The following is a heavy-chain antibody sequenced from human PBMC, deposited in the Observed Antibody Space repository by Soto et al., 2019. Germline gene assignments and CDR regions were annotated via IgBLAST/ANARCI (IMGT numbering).Heavy chain of an antibody. CDR2: IYPDGSNT. V-gene: IGHV5-51*01. Sequence: PGESPKTSRKGSGYSFLTYWIGWVRQMPGKGLEWRGIIYPDGSNTRYSPSFQGQVTNSTDKSIHTACLQWSSLKASDTAMFYCARGVGSNLVYFDYWGRGTLVTVSS. CDR3: ARGVGSNLVYFDY. CDR1: GYSFLTYW. D-gene: IGHD2-2*01. J-gene: IGHJ4*01.